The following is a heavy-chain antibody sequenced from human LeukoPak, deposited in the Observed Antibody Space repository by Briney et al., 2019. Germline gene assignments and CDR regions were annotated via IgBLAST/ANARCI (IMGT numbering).Heavy chain of an antibody. Sequence: PSETLSLTCAVHGGSFSGYYWGWIRQPPGKGLGWIGSIYHSGSTYYNSSLKSRVTISVDTSKNQFSLKLSSVTAADTAVYYCARGTLYRGWSYYLDFWGQGSQVTVSS. J-gene: IGHJ4*02. CDR3: ARGTLYRGWSYYLDF. D-gene: IGHD6-19*01. V-gene: IGHV4-38-2*01. CDR1: GGSFSGYY. CDR2: IYHSGST.